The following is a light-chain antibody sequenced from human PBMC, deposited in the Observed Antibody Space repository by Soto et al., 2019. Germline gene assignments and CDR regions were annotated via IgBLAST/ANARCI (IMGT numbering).Light chain of an antibody. CDR2: QDA. J-gene: IGLJ2*01. CDR1: KLGDKY. V-gene: IGLV3-1*01. Sequence: SYELTQAPSVSVSPGQTASITCTGDKLGDKYACWYQQKPGQSPVLVIYQDAKRPSGIPERFSGSNSGNTATLTISGTQAVDEADYYCQAWDSSIPVVFGGGTKVTVL. CDR3: QAWDSSIPVV.